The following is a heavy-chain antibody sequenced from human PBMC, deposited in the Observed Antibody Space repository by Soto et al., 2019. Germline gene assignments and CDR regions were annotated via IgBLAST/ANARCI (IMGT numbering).Heavy chain of an antibody. CDR3: ARAHVLVLAGSTFDY. CDR1: GYSISSGSY. CDR2: IYHGGTT. J-gene: IGHJ4*01. D-gene: IGHD6-19*01. V-gene: IGHV4-38-2*02. Sequence: SETLSLTCTVSGYSISSGSYWGWIRQPPGKGPEWIASIYHGGTTFYNPSLNSRITLLVDTSHKQFSFNLRSVTAAAMSVYFCARAHVLVLAGSTFDYWGHGTLVTLS.